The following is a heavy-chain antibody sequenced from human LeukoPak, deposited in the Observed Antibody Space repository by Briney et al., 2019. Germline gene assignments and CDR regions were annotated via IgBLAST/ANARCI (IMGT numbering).Heavy chain of an antibody. CDR3: ARGVVIFPDYYYYGMDV. CDR1: GITFSRYW. CDR2: IKQDGGEK. D-gene: IGHD2/OR15-2a*01. Sequence: PGGSLRLSCVDSGITFSRYWMSWVRQAPGKGLEWVANIKQDGGEKYYVDSVKGRFTISRDNAKNSLFLQMNSLRADDTAVYYCARGVVIFPDYYYYGMDVWGQGTTVTVSS. J-gene: IGHJ6*02. V-gene: IGHV3-7*03.